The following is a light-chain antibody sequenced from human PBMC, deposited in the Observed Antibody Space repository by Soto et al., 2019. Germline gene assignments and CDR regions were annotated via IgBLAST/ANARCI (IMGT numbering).Light chain of an antibody. CDR1: QTINSR. CDR3: QQYETDSRAWT. Sequence: DIQMNQSPSTLSASVGDRVTLTCRASQTINSRLAWYQQKPGRAPRLLIYEASYLEKGVPSRFSGSGSGTEFTLTISSLQPDDFATYYCQQYETDSRAWTFGRGTKVEIK. CDR2: EAS. V-gene: IGKV1-5*03. J-gene: IGKJ1*01.